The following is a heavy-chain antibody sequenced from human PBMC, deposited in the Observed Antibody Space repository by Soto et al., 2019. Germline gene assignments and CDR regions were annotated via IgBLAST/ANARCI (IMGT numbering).Heavy chain of an antibody. CDR1: GYSFTSHW. D-gene: IGHD3-22*01. CDR2: IHPDDSEV. CDR3: ARQHRDYYHDAFDI. J-gene: IGHJ3*02. Sequence: GESLKIFCKGSGYSFTSHWIGWMRRMPGKGLEWVGNIHPDDSEVRYSPSFQGQVTFSVDKTISTAYLQWSSLKASDTAMYYCARQHRDYYHDAFDIWGQGTMVTVSS. V-gene: IGHV5-51*01.